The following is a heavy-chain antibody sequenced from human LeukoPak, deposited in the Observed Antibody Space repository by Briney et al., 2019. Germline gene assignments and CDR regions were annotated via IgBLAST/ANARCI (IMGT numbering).Heavy chain of an antibody. J-gene: IGHJ4*02. V-gene: IGHV3-7*01. CDR1: AFTFSSYW. CDR2: RKEDGSEI. Sequence: PGGSLRLSCEASAFTFSSYWMSWVRQAPGKGLEWVANRKEDGSEINYVDSVKGRLTISRDNAKNSLFLQMNSLRVEDTAVYYCARDRGYSSFDYWGQGTLVTVSS. CDR3: ARDRGYSSFDY. D-gene: IGHD4-23*01.